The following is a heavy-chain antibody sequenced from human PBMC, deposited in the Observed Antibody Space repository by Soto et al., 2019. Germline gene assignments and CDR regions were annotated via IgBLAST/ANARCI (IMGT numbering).Heavy chain of an antibody. J-gene: IGHJ6*03. D-gene: IGHD6-19*01. CDR1: GGSISSSSYY. CDR3: ARHEGGWYGDYSYYYMDV. CDR2: IYYSVST. Sequence: QLQLQESGPGLVKPSETLSLTCTVSGGSISSSSYYWGWIRQPPGKGLEWIGCIYYSVSTYYNPSLTVLVTISVDTSKNQFSLKLSSVTAARPAVYYCARHEGGWYGDYSYYYMDVWGKGTTVTVSS. V-gene: IGHV4-39*01.